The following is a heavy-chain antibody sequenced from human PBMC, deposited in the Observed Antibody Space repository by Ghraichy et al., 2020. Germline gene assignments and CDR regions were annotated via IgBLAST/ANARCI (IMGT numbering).Heavy chain of an antibody. Sequence: GGSLRLSCAASGFTFSTYTMNWVRQAPGKGLEWVSSFSGSSPDMYYADSVEGRFTISRDNAKNSLYLQMSSLRAEDTAVYYCAREGQRSSSAPLDYWGQGTLVTVSS. V-gene: IGHV3-21*01. CDR1: GFTFSTYT. CDR3: AREGQRSSSAPLDY. D-gene: IGHD6-6*01. J-gene: IGHJ4*02. CDR2: FSGSSPDM.